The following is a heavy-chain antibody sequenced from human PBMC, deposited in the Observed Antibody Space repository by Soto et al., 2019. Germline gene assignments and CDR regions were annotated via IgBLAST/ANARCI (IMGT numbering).Heavy chain of an antibody. CDR2: ISDSGNTI. Sequence: GGSLRLSCAASGFTFSDHYMSWIRQAPGKGLEWISYISDSGNTIYYADSVKGRFAVSRDNAKNSLYLQMNSLRAEDAAIYYCAKASGESYPGSRVFDYWGQGTRVTVSS. D-gene: IGHD3-10*01. J-gene: IGHJ4*02. CDR3: AKASGESYPGSRVFDY. V-gene: IGHV3-11*01. CDR1: GFTFSDHY.